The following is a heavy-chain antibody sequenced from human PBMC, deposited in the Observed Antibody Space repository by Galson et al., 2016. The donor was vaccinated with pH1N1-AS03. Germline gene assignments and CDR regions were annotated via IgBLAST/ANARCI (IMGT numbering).Heavy chain of an antibody. D-gene: IGHD3-22*01. J-gene: IGHJ4*02. V-gene: IGHV1-69*13. CDR3: ARDRHYDSSGRYFYESEH. CDR1: GGTFSNYA. CDR2: IHPIFGTP. Sequence: SVKVSCKASGGTFSNYAISWMRQAPGQGLEWMGGIHPIFGTPSHAQKFRGRLTVTADASTSAAYMELSILTSEDTAIYYCARDRHYDSSGRYFYESEHWGLGALVSVSS.